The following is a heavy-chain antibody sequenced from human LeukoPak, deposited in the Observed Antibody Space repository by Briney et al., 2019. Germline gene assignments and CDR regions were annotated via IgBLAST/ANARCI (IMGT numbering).Heavy chain of an antibody. CDR2: INPSGGST. D-gene: IGHD2-21*02. CDR1: GYTFTSYG. CDR3: ASGDWWYFDL. Sequence: ASVKVSCKASGYTFTSYGISWVRQAPGQGLEWMGIINPSGGSTSYAQKFQGRVTMTRDTSTSTVYMELSSLRSEDTAVYYCASGDWWYFDLWGRGTLVTVSS. V-gene: IGHV1-46*01. J-gene: IGHJ2*01.